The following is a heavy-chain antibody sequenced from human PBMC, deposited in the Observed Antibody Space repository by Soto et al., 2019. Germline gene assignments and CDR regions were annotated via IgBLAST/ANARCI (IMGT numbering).Heavy chain of an antibody. V-gene: IGHV4-61*01. D-gene: IGHD2-15*01. CDR1: GDSVTFGHYY. J-gene: IGHJ6*02. CDR2: IFFTGAT. CDR3: ARARSGSAGSSLGSRLDV. Sequence: PSETLSLTCIVSGDSVTFGHYYWSWIRQPPGKGLEWIGHIFFTGATNYSPSLKSRVTISVDSSKSQFSLNLTSVTAADPALDFCARARSGSAGSSLGSRLDVWGHGTTVAVSS.